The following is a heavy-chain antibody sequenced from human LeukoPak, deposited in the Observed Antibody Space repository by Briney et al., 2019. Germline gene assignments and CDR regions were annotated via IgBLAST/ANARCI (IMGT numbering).Heavy chain of an antibody. CDR3: ARGVGITIFGVVINDAFDI. V-gene: IGHV4-4*07. J-gene: IGHJ3*02. Sequence: PSETLSLTCTVSGGSISSYYWSWIRQPAGKGLEWIGRIYTSGSTNYNPSLKSRVTMSVDTSRNQFSLKLSSVTDADTAVYYCARGVGITIFGVVINDAFDIWGQGTIVTVSS. CDR2: IYTSGST. CDR1: GGSISSYY. D-gene: IGHD3-3*01.